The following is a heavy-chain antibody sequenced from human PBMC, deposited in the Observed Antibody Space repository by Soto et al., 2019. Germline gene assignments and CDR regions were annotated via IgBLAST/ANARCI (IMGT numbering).Heavy chain of an antibody. CDR1: GFTFSSYG. Sequence: QVQLVESGGGVVQPGRSLILSCAASGFTFSSYGMHWVRQAPGKGLEWVAVIWYDGSNKYYADSVKGRFTISRDNSKNTLYLQMNSLRAEDTAVYYCARDRVEYSSSWCFDYWGQGTLVTVSS. CDR3: ARDRVEYSSSWCFDY. CDR2: IWYDGSNK. V-gene: IGHV3-33*01. D-gene: IGHD6-13*01. J-gene: IGHJ4*02.